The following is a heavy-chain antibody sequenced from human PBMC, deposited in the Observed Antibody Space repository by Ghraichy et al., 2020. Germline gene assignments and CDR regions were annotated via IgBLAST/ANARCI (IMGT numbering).Heavy chain of an antibody. V-gene: IGHV3-64*03. Sequence: GALNISCSASGFTFCSYATQWVRQTPGKGLGYVSDISSNGGITYYADTLKGRFTISRDNSKNTLYIQMCSLRDEDTAVYYCVKDPGYYDRRHFDYWGQGTLVIVSS. J-gene: IGHJ4*02. D-gene: IGHD3-22*01. CDR3: VKDPGYYDRRHFDY. CDR1: GFTFCSYA. CDR2: ISSNGGIT.